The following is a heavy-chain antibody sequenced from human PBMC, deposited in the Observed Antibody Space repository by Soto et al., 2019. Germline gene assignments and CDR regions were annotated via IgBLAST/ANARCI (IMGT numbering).Heavy chain of an antibody. CDR3: ARDAPPEDY. V-gene: IGHV1-18*01. CDR2: ISAYNGNT. Sequence: QVQLVQSGAEVKKPGASVKVSCKASGYTFTSYAISWVRQAPGQGLEWMGWISAYNGNTNYAQKLQGRVTMTTDTPTSTANMALRSRRSDDTAGYYCARDAPPEDYWGPGTLVTVSS. J-gene: IGHJ4*02. CDR1: GYTFTSYA.